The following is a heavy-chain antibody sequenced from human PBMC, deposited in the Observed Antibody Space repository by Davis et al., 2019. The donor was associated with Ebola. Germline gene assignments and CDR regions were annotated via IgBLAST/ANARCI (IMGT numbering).Heavy chain of an antibody. CDR2: ISYSATDT. D-gene: IGHD2/OR15-2a*01. CDR1: GFTFSSYG. CDR3: AKVGWGEYRNDAFDI. Sequence: GESLKISCAASGFTFSSYGMHWVRQAPGKGLEWVSTISYSATDTYYADSVKGRFTISRDNSKNTLYLHMNSLRVEDTAIYYCAKVGWGEYRNDAFDIWGQGAMVTVSS. J-gene: IGHJ3*02. V-gene: IGHV3-23*01.